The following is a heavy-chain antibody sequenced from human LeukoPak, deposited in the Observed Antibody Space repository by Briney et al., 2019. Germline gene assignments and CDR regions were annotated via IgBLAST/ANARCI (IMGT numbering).Heavy chain of an antibody. CDR1: GFTLSSYW. CDR3: ATSRTFDY. V-gene: IGHV3-74*01. J-gene: IGHJ4*02. Sequence: GGSLRLSCAASGFTLSSYWMHWVRQAPGKGLVWVSHINIEGSNTRYADSVKGRFTISRDNAENTLYLQMNSLRVDDTAVYYCATSRTFDYWGQGTLVTVSS. CDR2: INIEGSNT.